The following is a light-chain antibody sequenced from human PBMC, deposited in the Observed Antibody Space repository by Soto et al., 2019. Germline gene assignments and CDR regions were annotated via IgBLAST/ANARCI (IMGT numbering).Light chain of an antibody. CDR1: SSNIGTNY. CDR2: SNN. CDR3: AAWDDSLRGPV. J-gene: IGLJ2*01. V-gene: IGLV1-47*02. Sequence: QSVLTQPPSASGTPGQRVTISCSGSSSNIGTNYVYWYQQLPGTAPKLLIYSNNQRPSGVPDRFSGSKSGTSASLAISGLRYEDEADYYCAAWDDSLRGPVFGGGTQLTVL.